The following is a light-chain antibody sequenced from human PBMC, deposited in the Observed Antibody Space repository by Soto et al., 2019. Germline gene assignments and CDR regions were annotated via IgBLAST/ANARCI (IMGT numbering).Light chain of an antibody. CDR1: QSVSSY. Sequence: SPGRLSLCSGGRATLSCRASQSVSSYLAWYQQKPGQAPRLLIYDASTRATGIPARFSGSGSGTEFILTISSLQSEDFAFYYCQHYNTWPWTFGKGITVDIK. V-gene: IGKV3-15*01. CDR2: DAS. CDR3: QHYNTWPWT. J-gene: IGKJ1*01.